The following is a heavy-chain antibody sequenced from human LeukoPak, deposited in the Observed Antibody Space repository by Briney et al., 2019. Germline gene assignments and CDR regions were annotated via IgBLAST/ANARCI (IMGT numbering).Heavy chain of an antibody. CDR2: IYSTGST. V-gene: IGHV4-4*07. CDR3: AREVVTTSGADMKNYMDV. CDR1: GGYITSYF. Sequence: SETLSLTCTVSGGYITSYFWSWIRQPAGKEMEWIGRIYSTGSTNYNPSLKSRVTMSVDKSTNQFSLKLSSVTAADTAVYYCAREVVTTSGADMKNYMDVWGAGTTVTVSS. D-gene: IGHD3-3*01. J-gene: IGHJ6*03.